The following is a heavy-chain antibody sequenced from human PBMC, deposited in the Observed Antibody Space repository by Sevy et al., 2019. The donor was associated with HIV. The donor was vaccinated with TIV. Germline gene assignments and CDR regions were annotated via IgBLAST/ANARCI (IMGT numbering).Heavy chain of an antibody. CDR1: RFTLSFSNYG. CDR3: AKDLEPKRYCSSGSCHDTYEI. V-gene: IGHV3-30*18. Sequence: GGSLRLSCVGSRFTLSFSNYGMHWVRQAPGKGLEWVADMSYDGSNKCYADSVKGRFPIPKDNNSKTLYLQMDSLTPDETAVYYWAKDLEPKRYCSSGSCHDTYEIRGQGTMVTVSS. CDR2: MSYDGSNK. D-gene: IGHD1-26*01. J-gene: IGHJ4*03.